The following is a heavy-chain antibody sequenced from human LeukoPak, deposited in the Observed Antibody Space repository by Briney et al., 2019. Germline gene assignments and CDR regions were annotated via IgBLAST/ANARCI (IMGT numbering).Heavy chain of an antibody. CDR1: GGSFSGYS. Sequence: SETLPLTCAVYGGSFSGYSWTWIRQPPGKGLEWIGEINHSGTTTYNPSLKSRVAISVDTSKNQFSLKLNSVTAADTAVYYCARQKSGTFYVFDYWGQGTLVTVSS. J-gene: IGHJ4*02. CDR3: ARQKSGTFYVFDY. D-gene: IGHD1-26*01. CDR2: INHSGTT. V-gene: IGHV4-34*01.